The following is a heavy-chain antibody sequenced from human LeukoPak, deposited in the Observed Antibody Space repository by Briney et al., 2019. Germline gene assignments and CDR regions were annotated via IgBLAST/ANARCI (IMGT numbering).Heavy chain of an antibody. CDR1: GFTLSNYA. CDR3: AKDQKWGAADYYFDS. V-gene: IGHV3-30*18. D-gene: IGHD6-13*01. CDR2: ISTDGKDK. J-gene: IGHJ4*02. Sequence: GGSLRLSCAASGFTLSNYAMHWVRQARDKGLEWVTAISTDGKDKKYADSVKGRFAISRDNSKNTLDLQMNSLRAEDTAVYYCAKDQKWGAADYYFDSWGQGTLVTVSS.